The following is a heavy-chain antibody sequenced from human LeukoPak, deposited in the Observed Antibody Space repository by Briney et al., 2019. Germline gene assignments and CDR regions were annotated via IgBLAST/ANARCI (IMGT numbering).Heavy chain of an antibody. J-gene: IGHJ4*02. CDR3: ARGTVTMVDY. CDR1: GFTFDNCA. Sequence: GGSLRLSCAASGFTFDNCAMNWVRQAPGKGLEGVTSISGYGTDTYYADSVKGRFTISRDNSKNTLFLQMNSLRAGDTAVYYCARGTVTMVDYWGQGTLVTVSS. D-gene: IGHD3-10*01. CDR2: ISGYGTDT. V-gene: IGHV3-23*01.